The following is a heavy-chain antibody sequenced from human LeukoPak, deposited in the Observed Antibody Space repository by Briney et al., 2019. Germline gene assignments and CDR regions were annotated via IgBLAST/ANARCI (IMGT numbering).Heavy chain of an antibody. CDR3: ARPLRRGYCSGGSCLDAD. CDR2: ISSSGSTI. Sequence: PGGSLRLSCAASGFTYSSYEMNWVRQAPGKGLEWVSYISSSGSTIYYADAAKGRFTISRDNAKNSLYLQMNGLRAEDTAVYYCARPLRRGYCSGGSCLDADWGQGTLVTVSS. V-gene: IGHV3-48*03. CDR1: GFTYSSYE. J-gene: IGHJ4*02. D-gene: IGHD2-15*01.